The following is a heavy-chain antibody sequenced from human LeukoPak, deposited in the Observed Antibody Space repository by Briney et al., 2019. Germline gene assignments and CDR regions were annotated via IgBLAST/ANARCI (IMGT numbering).Heavy chain of an antibody. J-gene: IGHJ4*02. CDR1: GFTFSSYW. D-gene: IGHD3-10*01. CDR2: INSDGSST. Sequence: PGGSVPLFCAASGFTFSSYWMHWVRQAPGKRLVWVSRINSDGSSTSNADYVKGRFTISRDNAKNTLYLQMNSLRAEDTAVYYCARGAAYGSGSYFGYWGQGTLVTVSS. V-gene: IGHV3-74*01. CDR3: ARGAAYGSGSYFGY.